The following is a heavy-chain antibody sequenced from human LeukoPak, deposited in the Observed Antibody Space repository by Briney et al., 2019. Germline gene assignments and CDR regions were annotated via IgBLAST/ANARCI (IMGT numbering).Heavy chain of an antibody. CDR1: GFTFSSYG. D-gene: IGHD3-22*01. CDR3: AKHYHDGSGSLFDY. V-gene: IGHV3-23*01. Sequence: GGSLRLSCAASGFTFSSYGMSWVRQAPGKGLEWVSAIGGSDGHTYYADSVKGRFTISRDNSKNTLYLQMNSLRAEDTAVYYCAKHYHDGSGSLFDYWGQGTLVTVSS. CDR2: IGGSDGHT. J-gene: IGHJ4*02.